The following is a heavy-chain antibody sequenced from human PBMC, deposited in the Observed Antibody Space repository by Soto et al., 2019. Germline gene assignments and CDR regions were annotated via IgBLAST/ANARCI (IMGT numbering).Heavy chain of an antibody. CDR2: IYYDGNT. Sequence: SETLSLTCTVSGGSISSYYWSWMRQPPGKGLEWIGYIYYDGNTNYNPSLESRVTLSVDTSKNQFSLKLSSVTAADTAVFYCARQWIVTVTTGNWFDPWGQGTLVTVSS. V-gene: IGHV4-59*08. CDR3: ARQWIVTVTTGNWFDP. CDR1: GGSISSYY. D-gene: IGHD3-22*01. J-gene: IGHJ5*02.